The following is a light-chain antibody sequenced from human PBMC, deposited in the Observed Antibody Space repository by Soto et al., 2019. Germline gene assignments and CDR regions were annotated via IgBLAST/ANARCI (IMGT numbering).Light chain of an antibody. CDR3: QQYGNSPAIT. J-gene: IGKJ5*01. CDR1: QSVSSSY. Sequence: EIVSTQSPGTLSLSPGERATLSCRASQSVSSSYFAWYQQKPGQAPRLLIYGASTRATGIPARFSGSGSETDFTLTISRLEPEDFAVYYCQQYGNSPAITFGQGTRLEIK. V-gene: IGKV3-20*01. CDR2: GAS.